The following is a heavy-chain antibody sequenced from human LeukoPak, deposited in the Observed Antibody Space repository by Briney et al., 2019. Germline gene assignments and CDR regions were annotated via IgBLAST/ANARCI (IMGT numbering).Heavy chain of an antibody. J-gene: IGHJ1*01. Sequence: ATVKVSCKASGYTFTNYGISWGRHAPGQELEWMGCISAYNGNTNYAQKLQDRVAMTPDTSTSTAYIELRSLRSADTPVYYCARAYGDNAEYFQHWGQGTLVTASS. V-gene: IGHV1-18*01. CDR3: ARAYGDNAEYFQH. CDR2: ISAYNGNT. D-gene: IGHD4-17*01. CDR1: GYTFTNYG.